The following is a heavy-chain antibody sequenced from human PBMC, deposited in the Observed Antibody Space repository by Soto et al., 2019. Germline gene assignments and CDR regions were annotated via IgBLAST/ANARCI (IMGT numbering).Heavy chain of an antibody. CDR3: ASRYCSSTSCYDAFDI. CDR1: GYTFTSYA. Sequence: ASVKVSCKASGYTFTSYAMHWVRQAPGQRLEWMGWINAGNGNTKYSQKFQGRVTITRDTSASTAYMELSSLRSEDTAVYYCASRYCSSTSCYDAFDIWGQGTMVTVS. D-gene: IGHD2-2*01. J-gene: IGHJ3*02. CDR2: INAGNGNT. V-gene: IGHV1-3*01.